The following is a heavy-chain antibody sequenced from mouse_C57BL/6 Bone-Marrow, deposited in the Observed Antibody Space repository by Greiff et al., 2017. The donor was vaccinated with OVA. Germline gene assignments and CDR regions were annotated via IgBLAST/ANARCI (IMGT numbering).Heavy chain of an antibody. V-gene: IGHV1-52*01. CDR3: ARENYDAMDY. Sequence: VQLQQPGAELVRPGSSVKLSCKASGYTFTSYWMHWVKQRPIQGLEWIGNIDPSDSETHYNQKFKDKATLTVDKSSSTAYMQLSSLTSEDSAVYYCARENYDAMDYWGQGTSVTVSS. CDR1: GYTFTSYW. J-gene: IGHJ4*01. CDR2: IDPSDSET.